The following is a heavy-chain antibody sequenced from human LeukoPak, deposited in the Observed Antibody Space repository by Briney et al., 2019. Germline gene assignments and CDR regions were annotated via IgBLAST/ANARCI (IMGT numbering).Heavy chain of an antibody. CDR3: AKAEGSGNQAFDY. V-gene: IGHV3-23*01. CDR1: GFTFSSYA. Sequence: GGSLRLSCAASGFTFSSYAMSWVRQAPGKGLEWVSGTSGSGGTTYYADSVKGRFTISRDNSKNTLYLQMNSLRAEDTAVYYCAKAEGSGNQAFDYWGQGNLVTVPS. CDR2: TSGSGGTT. J-gene: IGHJ4*02. D-gene: IGHD3-10*01.